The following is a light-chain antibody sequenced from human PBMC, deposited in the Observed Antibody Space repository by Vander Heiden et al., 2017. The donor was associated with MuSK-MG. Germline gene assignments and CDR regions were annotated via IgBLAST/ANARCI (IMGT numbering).Light chain of an antibody. CDR2: DAS. J-gene: IGKJ5*01. V-gene: IGKV3-11*01. Sequence: EIVLTQSPATLSLSPGERATLSCRASQSVSSYLAWYQKKPGQAPRLLIYDASNRATGIPARFSGSGYGKDFTLTISSLEPEDFAVYYCQQRSNWPPEAITFGQGTRLEIK. CDR3: QQRSNWPPEAIT. CDR1: QSVSSY.